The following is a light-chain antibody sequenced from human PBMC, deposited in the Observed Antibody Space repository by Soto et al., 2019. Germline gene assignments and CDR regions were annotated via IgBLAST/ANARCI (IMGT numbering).Light chain of an antibody. V-gene: IGKV3-20*01. J-gene: IGKJ4*01. Sequence: EIVMTQSPATLSVSPGERATVSCRASQSVSSRLAWYQQKPGQAPGLLTYGASSRATGIPDRFSASGSGTDFTLTISRLEPEDFAVYYCQQYGSSPPVTFGGGTKVDIK. CDR1: QSVSSR. CDR2: GAS. CDR3: QQYGSSPPVT.